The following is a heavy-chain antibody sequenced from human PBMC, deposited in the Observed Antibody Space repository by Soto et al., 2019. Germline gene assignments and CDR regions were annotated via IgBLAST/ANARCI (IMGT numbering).Heavy chain of an antibody. Sequence: PGESLKISCKGSGYSFTSYWIGWVRQMPGKGLEWMGIIYPGDSDTRYSPSFQGQVTISADKSISTAYLQWSSLKASDTAMYYCARLTREYSSSSGHYYYGMDVSGQGTTVTVSS. CDR2: IYPGDSDT. CDR1: GYSFTSYW. CDR3: ARLTREYSSSSGHYYYGMDV. V-gene: IGHV5-51*01. D-gene: IGHD6-6*01. J-gene: IGHJ6*02.